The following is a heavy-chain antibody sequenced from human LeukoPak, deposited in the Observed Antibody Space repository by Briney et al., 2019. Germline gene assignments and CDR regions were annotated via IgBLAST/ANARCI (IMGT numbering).Heavy chain of an antibody. CDR3: AKALGGGRSPSGPDY. Sequence: GGSLRLSCAPSGFTFTSHAMHWLRQAPGKGLEGVALIWYDGSSKNYADSVKGRFTISRDFSKNLLYLQMDSLRVKDTAVYYCAKALGGGRSPSGPDYWGQGALVTVSS. V-gene: IGHV3-33*06. J-gene: IGHJ4*02. CDR2: IWYDGSSK. CDR1: GFTFTSHA. D-gene: IGHD3-10*01.